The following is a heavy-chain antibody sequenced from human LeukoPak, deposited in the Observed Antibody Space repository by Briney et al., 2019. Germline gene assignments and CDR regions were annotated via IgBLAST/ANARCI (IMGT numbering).Heavy chain of an antibody. V-gene: IGHV4-34*01. CDR1: GGSFSGYY. J-gene: IGHJ5*02. CDR3: ARTPFGELGDWFDP. D-gene: IGHD3-10*01. CDR2: INHSGST. Sequence: PSETLSLTCAVYGGSFSGYYWSWIRQPPGKGLEWIGEINHSGSTNYNPSLKSRVTISVDTSKNQFSLKLSSVTAADTAVYYCARTPFGELGDWFDPWGQGTLVTVSS.